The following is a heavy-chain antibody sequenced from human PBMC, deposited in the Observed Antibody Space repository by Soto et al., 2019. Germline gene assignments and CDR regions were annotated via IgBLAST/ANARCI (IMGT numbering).Heavy chain of an antibody. D-gene: IGHD4-17*01. CDR3: ARGSTTEKVDS. CDR1: DGSISSYY. Sequence: PSETLSLTCTISDGSISSYYWSWIRQPPGKALEWIGYVYYSGNTNYSPSLKSRVTISVDPSKNQFSLKLTSVTAADTAVYYCARGSTTEKVDSWGQGTLVTVSS. V-gene: IGHV4-59*08. CDR2: VYYSGNT. J-gene: IGHJ4*02.